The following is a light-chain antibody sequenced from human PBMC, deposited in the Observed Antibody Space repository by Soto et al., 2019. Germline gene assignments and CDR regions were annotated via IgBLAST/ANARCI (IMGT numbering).Light chain of an antibody. J-gene: IGKJ1*01. V-gene: IGKV1-39*01. Sequence: DIQMTQSPSSLSASVGDRVTITCRASQNIRSYLHWYQQKPGKAPQLPIYATSSLQTGVPSRFSASGSGTDFSLVISDLQPEDSATYYCQQGYSSRWTSGRGTKVEI. CDR1: QNIRSY. CDR2: ATS. CDR3: QQGYSSRWT.